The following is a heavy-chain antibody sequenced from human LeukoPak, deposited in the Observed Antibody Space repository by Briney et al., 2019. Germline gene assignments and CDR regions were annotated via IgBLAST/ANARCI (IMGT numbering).Heavy chain of an antibody. CDR3: ARGAVVVPAAI. V-gene: IGHV3-11*01. D-gene: IGHD2-2*01. CDR1: GFTFSDYY. J-gene: IGHJ4*02. Sequence: GGSLRLSCAASGFTFSDYYMSWIRQAPGKGLEGVSYISSSGSTIYYADSVKGRFTISRDNAKNSLYLQMNSLGAEDTAVYYCARGAVVVPAAIWGQGTLVTVSS. CDR2: ISSSGSTI.